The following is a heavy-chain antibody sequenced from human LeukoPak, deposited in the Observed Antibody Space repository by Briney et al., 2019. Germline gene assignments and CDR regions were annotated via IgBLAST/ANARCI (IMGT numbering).Heavy chain of an antibody. CDR3: ARGSSYYYDSSGYYVDY. CDR2: IYHSGST. J-gene: IGHJ4*02. CDR1: GGSISSGGYS. V-gene: IGHV4-30-2*01. D-gene: IGHD3-22*01. Sequence: PSQTLSLTCAVSGGSISSGGYSWSWIRQPPGKGLEWIGYIYHSGSTYYNPSLKSRVTISVDRPKNQFSLKLSSVTAADTAVYYCARGSSYYYDSSGYYVDYWGQGTLVTVSS.